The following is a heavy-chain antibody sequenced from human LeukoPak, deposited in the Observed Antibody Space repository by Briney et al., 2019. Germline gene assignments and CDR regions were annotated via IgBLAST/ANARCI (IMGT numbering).Heavy chain of an antibody. CDR1: GFTFTNNF. CDR2: IKQDGSEK. J-gene: IGHJ4*01. CDR3: AREGFYFFDF. V-gene: IGHV3-7*01. Sequence: GGSLRLSCAASGFTFTNNFMSWVRQVPGKGLGWVANIKQDGSEKTYADSVRGRFTIFRDNAKDSVYLQMNGLRAEDSAIYYCAREGFYFFDFWGQGTLVTVSS.